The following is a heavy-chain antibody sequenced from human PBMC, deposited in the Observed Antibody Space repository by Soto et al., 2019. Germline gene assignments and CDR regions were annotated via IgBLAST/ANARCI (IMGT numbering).Heavy chain of an antibody. Sequence: GWSLRLSCAASRFTFSSYAMCWVRQAPGKGLEWVSSISVSGGSTYYADSVKGRFTISRDNSKNTLYLQMNSLRAEDTAVYYCAKDGYSTTMNQPLDYWGQGTLVTVSA. D-gene: IGHD2-2*01. CDR2: ISVSGGST. J-gene: IGHJ4*02. CDR1: RFTFSSYA. CDR3: AKDGYSTTMNQPLDY. V-gene: IGHV3-23*01.